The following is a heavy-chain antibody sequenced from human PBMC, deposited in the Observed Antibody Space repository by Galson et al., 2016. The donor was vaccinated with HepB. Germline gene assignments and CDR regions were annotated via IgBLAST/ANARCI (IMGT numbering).Heavy chain of an antibody. CDR1: GGSISRSSYY. Sequence: SETLSLTCTVSGGSISRSSYYWAWIRQPPGKGLEWIGSIYYSGSTYYNPSLKSRVTISVDTSNNQFSLKLNSVTAADTAVYFCARNPTVTKKRFDLWGRGTLVTVSS. V-gene: IGHV4-39*01. D-gene: IGHD4-17*01. CDR3: ARNPTVTKKRFDL. J-gene: IGHJ2*01. CDR2: IYYSGST.